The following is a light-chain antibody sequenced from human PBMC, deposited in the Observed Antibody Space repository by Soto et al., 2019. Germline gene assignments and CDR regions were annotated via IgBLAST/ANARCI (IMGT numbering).Light chain of an antibody. V-gene: IGKV4-1*01. Sequence: DIVMTQSPDSLAVSLGERATINCKSSQSVLYSSNNKNYLAWYQQKPGQPPKLLIYWASTLESGVPDRFSGSGSGTDFTLTISSLQAEDFAVYYCQQHNKWPLTFGQGTKVEIK. CDR3: QQHNKWPLT. CDR2: WAS. CDR1: QSVLYSSNNKNY. J-gene: IGKJ1*01.